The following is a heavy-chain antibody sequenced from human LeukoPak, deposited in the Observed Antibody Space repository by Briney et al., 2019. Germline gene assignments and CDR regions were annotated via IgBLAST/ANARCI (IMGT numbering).Heavy chain of an antibody. J-gene: IGHJ5*02. D-gene: IGHD5-24*01. CDR1: GFTFSDYY. CDR3: ARDNSVRDEAWWFNP. CDR2: IHSRGSTT. Sequence: GGSLRLSCAASGFTFSDYYMSWIRQAPGKGLEWISYIHSRGSTTYYADSVKGRFSISRDNAKNSLFLQMNSLRVEDTAVYYCARDNSVRDEAWWFNPWGQGTLVTVSS. V-gene: IGHV3-11*01.